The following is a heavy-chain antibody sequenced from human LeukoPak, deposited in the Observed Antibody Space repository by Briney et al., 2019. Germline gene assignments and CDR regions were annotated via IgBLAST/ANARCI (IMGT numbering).Heavy chain of an antibody. CDR2: ITTSRRYI. Sequence: GGSLRLSCPASRLTLGRTNMNWVRQAPGKGLEWVSSITTSRRYIYYADSAKGRFTISRDNAKNSLFLQMNSLRYEDTAVYYCALLQTRKNPFDICGQGTMLSASS. D-gene: IGHD2-15*01. V-gene: IGHV3-21*01. J-gene: IGHJ3*02. CDR1: RLTLGRTN. CDR3: ALLQTRKNPFDI.